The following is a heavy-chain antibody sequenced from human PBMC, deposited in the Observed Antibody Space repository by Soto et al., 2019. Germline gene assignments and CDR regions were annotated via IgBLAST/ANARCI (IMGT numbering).Heavy chain of an antibody. Sequence: QVQLMESGGGVVQPGKSLRLSCAASGFTLSNYAVHWVRQAQGKGLEWVALISYDGDNKHYADSVKGRFAVSRDNSKNTVSLEMSSRRSEDTAVYYFARDSDGSGQSHIDSWGQGALVTVSS. D-gene: IGHD3-22*01. J-gene: IGHJ4*02. CDR2: ISYDGDNK. CDR3: ARDSDGSGQSHIDS. CDR1: GFTLSNYA. V-gene: IGHV3-30*09.